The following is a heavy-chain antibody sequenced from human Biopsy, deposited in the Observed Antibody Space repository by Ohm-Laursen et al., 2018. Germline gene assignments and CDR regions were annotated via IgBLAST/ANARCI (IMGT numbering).Heavy chain of an antibody. Sequence: SETLSLTCIVSRDSISNYYWTWIRQSPGKGLEWIGYIYYTGSTNYNPSVKSRVTISVDTSKNQFPLKLNSVTAADTAVHFCARDSRGGHLNTTLITGKNLDSWGQGILVTVSS. CDR2: IYYTGST. J-gene: IGHJ4*02. CDR3: ARDSRGGHLNTTLITGKNLDS. D-gene: IGHD3-16*01. CDR1: RDSISNYY. V-gene: IGHV4-59*01.